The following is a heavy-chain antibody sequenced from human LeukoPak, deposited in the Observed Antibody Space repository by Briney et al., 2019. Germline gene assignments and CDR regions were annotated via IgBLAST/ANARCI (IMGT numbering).Heavy chain of an antibody. D-gene: IGHD2-15*01. Sequence: ASVKVSCKASGYTFTSYGISWVRQAPGQGLEWMGWISAYNGNTNYAQKLQGRVTMTTDTSTSTAYMELRSLRSDDTALYYCARAAPGVVVVAEWFDPWGQGTLVTVSS. CDR3: ARAAPGVVVVAEWFDP. J-gene: IGHJ5*02. CDR2: ISAYNGNT. V-gene: IGHV1-18*01. CDR1: GYTFTSYG.